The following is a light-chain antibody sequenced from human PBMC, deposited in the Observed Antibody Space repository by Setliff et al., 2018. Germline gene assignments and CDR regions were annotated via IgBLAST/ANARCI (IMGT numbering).Light chain of an antibody. J-gene: IGLJ1*01. CDR1: SSNIGTNT. V-gene: IGLV1-44*01. CDR3: AAWDDSMNGEV. Sequence: QSVLTQPPSASGTPGQRVTISCSGSSSNIGTNTVNWYQPLPGTAPKLLIYNNNQRPSGVPDRFSGSKSGTSASLAISGLQSEDEADYYCAAWDDSMNGEVFGTGTKATVL. CDR2: NNN.